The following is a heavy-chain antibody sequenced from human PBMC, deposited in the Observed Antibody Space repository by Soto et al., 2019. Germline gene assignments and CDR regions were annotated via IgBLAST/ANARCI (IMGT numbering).Heavy chain of an antibody. V-gene: IGHV1-2*04. CDR3: ARELYDSSGSGLDAFDI. CDR1: GYTFTGYY. CDR2: INPNSGGT. J-gene: IGHJ3*02. Sequence: ASVKVSCKASGYTFTGYYMHWVRQAPGQGLEWMGWINPNSGGTNYAQKFQGWVTMTRDTSISTAYMELSRLRSDDTAVYYCARELYDSSGSGLDAFDIWGQGTMVTV. D-gene: IGHD3-22*01.